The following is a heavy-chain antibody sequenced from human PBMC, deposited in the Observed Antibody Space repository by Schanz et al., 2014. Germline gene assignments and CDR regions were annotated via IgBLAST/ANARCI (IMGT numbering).Heavy chain of an antibody. CDR3: ARDRDQWDGNYLDY. V-gene: IGHV1-18*01. Sequence: QVQLVQSGAEVKKPGASVKISCKASGYTFTRSGISWVRQAPGQGLEWMGWIGGSDGNTNFAQKFQGRVTMTPDTSTSTVYMELRSLTSDDSAVYYCARDRDQWDGNYLDYWGQGTLVTVSS. CDR2: IGGSDGNT. J-gene: IGHJ4*02. D-gene: IGHD1-26*01. CDR1: GYTFTRSG.